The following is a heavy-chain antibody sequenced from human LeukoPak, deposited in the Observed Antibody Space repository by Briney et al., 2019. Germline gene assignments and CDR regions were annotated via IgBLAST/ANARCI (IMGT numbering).Heavy chain of an antibody. V-gene: IGHV3-23*01. D-gene: IGHD2-15*01. Sequence: PSETLSLTCVVSGGSISSGNWWSWVRQPPGMGLEWVSAISGSGGSTYYADSVKGRFTISRDNSKNTLYLQMNSLRAEDTAVYYCAAPGRYCSGGSCYFGYWGQGTLVTVSS. CDR2: ISGSGGST. CDR1: GGSISSGNW. J-gene: IGHJ4*02. CDR3: AAPGRYCSGGSCYFGY.